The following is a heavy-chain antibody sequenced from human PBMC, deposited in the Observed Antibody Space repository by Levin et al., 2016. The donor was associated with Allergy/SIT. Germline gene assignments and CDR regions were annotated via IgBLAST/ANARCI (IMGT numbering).Heavy chain of an antibody. CDR2: ISGSGGST. Sequence: GESLKISCAASGFTFSSYAMSWVRQAPGKGLEWVSAISGSGGSTYYADSVKGRFTISRDNSKNTLYLQMNSLRAEDTAVYYCAKDREWLVSWGQGTLVTVSS. CDR3: AKDREWLVS. J-gene: IGHJ5*02. CDR1: GFTFSSYA. V-gene: IGHV3-23*01. D-gene: IGHD6-19*01.